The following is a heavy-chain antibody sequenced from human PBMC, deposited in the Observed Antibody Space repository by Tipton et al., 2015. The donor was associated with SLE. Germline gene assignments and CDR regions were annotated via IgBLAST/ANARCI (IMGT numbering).Heavy chain of an antibody. D-gene: IGHD6-13*01. Sequence: QLVQSGAEVKKPGSSVKVSCKASGDTFSSYAVSWVRQAPGQGLEWMGGIIPIFGTANYAQKFQGRVTITADESTSTAYMELSSLRSEDTAVYYCARRGSSSWYFDYWGQGTLVTVSS. J-gene: IGHJ4*02. CDR2: IIPIFGTA. V-gene: IGHV1-69*01. CDR1: GDTFSSYA. CDR3: ARRGSSSWYFDY.